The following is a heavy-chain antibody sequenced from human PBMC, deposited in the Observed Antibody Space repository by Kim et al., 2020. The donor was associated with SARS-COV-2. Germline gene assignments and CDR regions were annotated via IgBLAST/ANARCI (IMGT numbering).Heavy chain of an antibody. Sequence: GGSLRLSCGASGFTFSNYGMHWVRQAPGKALEWVAVMSFDGTYEYYADSVKGRFTISRDNSNNTLSLQMNRLTAEDTAVYFCARGRGFCPLTACYMADWGQGTLVTVSS. CDR1: GFTFSNYG. V-gene: IGHV3-30*03. D-gene: IGHD2-2*02. CDR2: MSFDGTYE. CDR3: ARGRGFCPLTACYMAD. J-gene: IGHJ4*02.